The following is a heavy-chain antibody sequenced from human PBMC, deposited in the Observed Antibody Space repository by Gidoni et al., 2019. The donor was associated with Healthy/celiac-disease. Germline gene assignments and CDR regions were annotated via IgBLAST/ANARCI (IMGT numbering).Heavy chain of an antibody. J-gene: IGHJ3*02. D-gene: IGHD2-15*01. CDR1: GITLSSYA. Sequence: EGQLLESGGGLVQPGGSLRLSCAASGITLSSYAMSWVRQAPGKGLEWVSAIRGSGAGTYYADSVKGRFTISRDNSKNTLYLQMNSLRAEDTAVYYCAIEGVVAAKGFGAFDIWGQGTMVTVSS. CDR2: IRGSGAGT. CDR3: AIEGVVAAKGFGAFDI. V-gene: IGHV3-23*01.